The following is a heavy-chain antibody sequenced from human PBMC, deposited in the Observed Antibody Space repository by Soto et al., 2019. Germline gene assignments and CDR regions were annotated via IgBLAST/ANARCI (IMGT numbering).Heavy chain of an antibody. CDR2: ISAYNGNT. Sequence: QVQLVQSGAEVKKPGASVKVSCKASGYTFTSYGISWVRQAPGQGLEWMGWISAYNGNTNYAQKLQGRVTMTTDTSTSTAYRELRTLRADDTAVYYCARPNRNDYGDYGGAGVDSWGQGTLVTVSS. CDR3: ARPNRNDYGDYGGAGVDS. J-gene: IGHJ4*02. D-gene: IGHD4-17*01. V-gene: IGHV1-18*01. CDR1: GYTFTSYG.